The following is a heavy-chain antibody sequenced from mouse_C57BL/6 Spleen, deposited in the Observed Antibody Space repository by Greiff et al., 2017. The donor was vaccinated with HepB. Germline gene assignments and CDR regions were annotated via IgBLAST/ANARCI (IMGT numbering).Heavy chain of an antibody. CDR2: ISSGSSTI. Sequence: EVKVVESGGGLVKPGGSLKLSCAASGFTFSDYGMHWVRQAPEKGLEWVAYISSGSSTIYYADTVKGRFTISRDKAKNTLFLQMTSLRSEDTAMYYCARASGTYWYFDVWGTGTTVTVSS. CDR1: GFTFSDYG. CDR3: ARASGTYWYFDV. V-gene: IGHV5-17*01. D-gene: IGHD4-1*01. J-gene: IGHJ1*03.